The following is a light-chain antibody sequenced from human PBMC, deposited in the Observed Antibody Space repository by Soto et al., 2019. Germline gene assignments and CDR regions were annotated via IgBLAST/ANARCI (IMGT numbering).Light chain of an antibody. CDR1: QSVSSSY. Sequence: EIVLTQSPGTLSLSPGERATLSCRASQSVSSSYLAWYQQKPGQAPRLLIYGASSRATGIPDRFSGSGSGTDFTLTISRLEPEDFAVYYCQQYDSSRWTFGQGTKVKIK. V-gene: IGKV3-20*01. J-gene: IGKJ1*01. CDR3: QQYDSSRWT. CDR2: GAS.